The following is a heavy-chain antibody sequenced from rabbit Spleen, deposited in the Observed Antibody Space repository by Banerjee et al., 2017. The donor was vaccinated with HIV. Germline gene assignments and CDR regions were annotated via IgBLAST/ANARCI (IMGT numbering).Heavy chain of an antibody. D-gene: IGHD1-1*01. Sequence: QEHLLESGGGLVKPAGSLKLSCTGSGFSFTNKAVMCWVRQALGKGLEWIGCIATITGKTFYAPWAKGRFTSSRASSTTEFLQVTRLTVADTATYFCARYLDGVIGWNFGWWGAGSHVTVS. CDR2: IATITGKT. V-gene: IGHV1S45*01. CDR3: ARYLDGVIGWNFGW. J-gene: IGHJ4*01. CDR1: GFSFTNKAV.